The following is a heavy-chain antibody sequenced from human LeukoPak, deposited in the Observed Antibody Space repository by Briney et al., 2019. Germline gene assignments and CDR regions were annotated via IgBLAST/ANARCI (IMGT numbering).Heavy chain of an antibody. Sequence: SETLSLTCTVSGGSFNYKYWAWIRQPPGKGLEWIGYVYSTGGAKYNPSLKSRLTISVDASSNQFSLKLTSVTAADTAFYYCARQTYGSGGDHRVSWFDPWGQGTLVTVSS. V-gene: IGHV4-59*08. CDR1: GGSFNYKY. D-gene: IGHD3-10*01. CDR2: VYSTGGA. CDR3: ARQTYGSGGDHRVSWFDP. J-gene: IGHJ5*02.